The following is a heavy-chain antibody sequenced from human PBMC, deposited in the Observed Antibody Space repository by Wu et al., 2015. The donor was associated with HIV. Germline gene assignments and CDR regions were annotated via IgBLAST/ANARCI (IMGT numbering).Heavy chain of an antibody. Sequence: QVQLVQSGAEVQKPGSSVKVSCKASGGTFRNYGISWVRQAPGQGLEWMGWINPNSGGTNYAQKFQGRVTMTRDTSISTAYMELSRLRSDDTAVYYCARGGRIVVKETITDAFDIWGQGTMVTVSS. V-gene: IGHV1-2*02. J-gene: IGHJ3*02. CDR3: ARGGRIVVKETITDAFDI. CDR1: GGTFRNYG. D-gene: IGHD3-22*01. CDR2: INPNSGGT.